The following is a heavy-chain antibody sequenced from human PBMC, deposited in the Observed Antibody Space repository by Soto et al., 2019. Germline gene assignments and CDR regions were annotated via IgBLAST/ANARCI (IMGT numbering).Heavy chain of an antibody. J-gene: IGHJ5*02. CDR1: GYTFTSYG. V-gene: IGHV1-18*01. CDR2: ISAYNGNT. CDR3: ARDYYGSGTRTNWFDP. Sequence: QVQLVQSGAEVKKPGASVKVSCKASGYTFTSYGISWVRQAPGHGLEWMGWISAYNGNTNYAQKLQSRVTMTTDTSTSTAYMELRSLRSDDTAVYYCARDYYGSGTRTNWFDPWGQGTLVTVSS. D-gene: IGHD3-10*01.